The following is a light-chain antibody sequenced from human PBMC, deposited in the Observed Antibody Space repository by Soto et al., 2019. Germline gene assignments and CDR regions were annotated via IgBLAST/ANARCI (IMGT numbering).Light chain of an antibody. Sequence: DIVMTQPPATLSVSPGERATLSCRASQSVSSNLAWYQQKPGQAPRLLIYGASTRATGIPARFSGSGSGTEFTLTISSLQSEDFAVYYCQQYNNWTQTFGQGTKVEIK. CDR1: QSVSSN. CDR3: QQYNNWTQT. V-gene: IGKV3-15*01. J-gene: IGKJ1*01. CDR2: GAS.